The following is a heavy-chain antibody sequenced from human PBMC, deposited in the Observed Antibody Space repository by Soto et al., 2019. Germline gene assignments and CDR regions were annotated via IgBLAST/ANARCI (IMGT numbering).Heavy chain of an antibody. V-gene: IGHV1-18*04. CDR2: ISAYNGNT. D-gene: IGHD6-19*01. Sequence: QVKLVQSGAEVKKPGASVKVSCKASGYTFTSYGIIWVRQAPGQGLEWMGWISAYNGNTNYAQKLKGRVTMTTDTSTSTGYMELRSLRSDDTAVYYCARVLAQQWLVHCWFDLWGQGTLFTVSS. CDR3: ARVLAQQWLVHCWFDL. J-gene: IGHJ5*02. CDR1: GYTFTSYG.